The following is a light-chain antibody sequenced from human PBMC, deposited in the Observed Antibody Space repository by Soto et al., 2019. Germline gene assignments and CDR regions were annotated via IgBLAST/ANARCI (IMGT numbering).Light chain of an antibody. Sequence: LCAGESGSLAGRARHYVSVRFLAWYPHKPGQAPRLRLYGASDRATGIPDRFTGSGSGTDFSLTITSLLFDALALSSCYIYNDWPRPHAFGSGTKVDIK. CDR2: GAS. CDR1: HYVSVRF. V-gene: IGKV3D-15*01. CDR3: YIYNDWPRPHA. J-gene: IGKJ1*01.